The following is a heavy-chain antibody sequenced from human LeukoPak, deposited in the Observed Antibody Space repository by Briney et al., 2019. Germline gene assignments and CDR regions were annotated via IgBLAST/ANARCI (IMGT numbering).Heavy chain of an antibody. J-gene: IGHJ4*02. V-gene: IGHV3-7*01. CDR1: GVALSGYG. CDR2: KNRPGGER. D-gene: IGHD3-10*01. Sequence: GGSLRRSCARSGVALSGYGMTWLRDPPGKALEGLGNKNRPGGERYYVDSVKGRFSISRDNFKKTLYLQMNSLRAEDTAVYYCARERDYYGSGQMDYWGQGTLVTVSS. CDR3: ARERDYYGSGQMDY.